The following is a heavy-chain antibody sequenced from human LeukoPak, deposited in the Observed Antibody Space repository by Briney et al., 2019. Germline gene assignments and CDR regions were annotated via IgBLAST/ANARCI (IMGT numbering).Heavy chain of an antibody. CDR2: MNPNSGNT. CDR1: GYTFTIDD. J-gene: IGHJ4*02. CDR3: AKEPNTSSDY. V-gene: IGHV1-8*01. Sequence: GASVKVSCKASGYTFTIDDINWVRQATGQGLEWMGWMNPNSGNTGYAQKLQGRVNMTRNSSKNTAYMELSSLRSEDTAVYYCAKEPNTSSDYWGQGTLVTVSS. D-gene: IGHD2-2*02.